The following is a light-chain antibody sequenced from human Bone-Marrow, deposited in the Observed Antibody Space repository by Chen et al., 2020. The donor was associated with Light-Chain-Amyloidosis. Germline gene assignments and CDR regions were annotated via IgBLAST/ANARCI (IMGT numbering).Light chain of an antibody. CDR2: RAT. CDR3: QSADSSGTYEVL. CDR1: ELPTKY. V-gene: IGLV3-25*03. J-gene: IGLJ2*01. Sequence: SDELTQQPSVAGSPGQKARNTCPGDELPTKYAYWHQQKPGQAPVLVIQRATERPSGISGRFSGSSSGTTATLAISGVQAEDEADYHCQSADSSGTYEVLFGGGPTLTVL.